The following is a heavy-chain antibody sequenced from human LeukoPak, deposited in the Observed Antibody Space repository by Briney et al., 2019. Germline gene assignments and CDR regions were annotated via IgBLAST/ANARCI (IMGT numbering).Heavy chain of an antibody. CDR3: ARGLGLRVMTTVTTFDN. J-gene: IGHJ4*02. V-gene: IGHV4-34*01. CDR2: INHSGRT. D-gene: IGHD4-17*01. CDR1: GGSFSGYY. Sequence: SETLSLTCAVYGGSFSGYYWSWIRQPPGKGLEWIGEINHSGRTNYNPSLKSRVTISVDTSTHQLSLTLRSVTAADTAVYYCARGLGLRVMTTVTTFDNWGQGTLVTVSS.